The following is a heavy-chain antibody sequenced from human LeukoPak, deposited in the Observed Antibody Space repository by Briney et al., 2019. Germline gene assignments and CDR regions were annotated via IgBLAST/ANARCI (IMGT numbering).Heavy chain of an antibody. CDR1: GYTFTGYY. V-gene: IGHV1-2*02. D-gene: IGHD3-3*01. J-gene: IGHJ6*03. CDR3: ARSTYYDFWSGYYTYYYYYMDV. CDR2: INPNSGGT. Sequence: WASVKVSCKASGYTFTGYYMHWVRQAPGQGLEWMGWINPNSGGTNYAQKFQGRVTMTRDTSISTAYMELSRLRSDDTAVYYCARSTYYDFWSGYYTYYYYYMDVWGKGTTVTVSS.